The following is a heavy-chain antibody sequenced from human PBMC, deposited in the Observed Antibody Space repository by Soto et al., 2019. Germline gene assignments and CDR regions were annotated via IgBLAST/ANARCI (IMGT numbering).Heavy chain of an antibody. D-gene: IGHD3-3*01. CDR3: TTVESQMGFLEWLLYDY. CDR1: GFTFSNAW. Sequence: PGGSLRLSCAASGFTFSNAWMNWVRQAPGKGLEWVGRIKSKTDGGTTDYAAPVKGRFTISRDDSKNTLYLQMNSLKTEDTAVYYCTTVESQMGFLEWLLYDYWGQGTLVTVSS. CDR2: IKSKTDGGTT. V-gene: IGHV3-15*07. J-gene: IGHJ4*02.